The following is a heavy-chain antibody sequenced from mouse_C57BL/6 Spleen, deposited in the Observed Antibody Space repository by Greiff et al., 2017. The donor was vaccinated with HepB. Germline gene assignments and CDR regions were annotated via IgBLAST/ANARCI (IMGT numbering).Heavy chain of an antibody. D-gene: IGHD1-1*01. CDR2: ISDGGSYT. CDR1: GFTFSSYA. CDR3: ARENRSSYWYFDV. Sequence: EVKVVESGGGLVKPGGSLKLSCAASGFTFSSYAMSWVRQTPEKRLEWVATISDGGSYTYYPDNVKGRFTISRDNAKNNLYLQMSHLKSEDTAMYYCARENRSSYWYFDVWGTGTTVTVSS. V-gene: IGHV5-4*01. J-gene: IGHJ1*03.